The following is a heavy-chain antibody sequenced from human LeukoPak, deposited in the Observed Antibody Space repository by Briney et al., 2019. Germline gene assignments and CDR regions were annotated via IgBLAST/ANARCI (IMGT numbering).Heavy chain of an antibody. J-gene: IGHJ4*02. CDR3: ARGTTMPFLT. Sequence: GASVKVSCKAPGYTFTSYYMHWVRQAPGQGLEWMGVIHPSATSTNYAQKFHDRVTMTRDTSTNTVYMELSSLRSEDTAVYYCARGTTMPFLTWGQGTLVTVSS. D-gene: IGHD3-3*02. V-gene: IGHV1-46*01. CDR1: GYTFTSYY. CDR2: IHPSATST.